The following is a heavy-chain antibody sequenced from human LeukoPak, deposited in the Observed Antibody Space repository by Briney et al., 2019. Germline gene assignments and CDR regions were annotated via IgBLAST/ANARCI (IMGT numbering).Heavy chain of an antibody. Sequence: PSETLSLTCAVYGGSFSGYYWSWIRQPPGKGLEWIGSIYYSGSTYYNPSLKSRVTISVDTSKNQFSLKLSSVTAADTAVYYCARVNVWGRAFDYWGQGTLVTVSS. CDR2: IYYSGST. J-gene: IGHJ4*02. D-gene: IGHD3-16*01. CDR3: ARVNVWGRAFDY. V-gene: IGHV4-34*01. CDR1: GGSFSGYY.